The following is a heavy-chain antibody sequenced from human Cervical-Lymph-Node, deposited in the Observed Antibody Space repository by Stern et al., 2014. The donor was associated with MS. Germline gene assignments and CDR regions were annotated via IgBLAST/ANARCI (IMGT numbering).Heavy chain of an antibody. CDR1: GGSISSYY. D-gene: IGHD1-1*01. CDR2: IHYSGSI. V-gene: IGHV4-59*08. Sequence: QVQLVESGPGLVKPSETLSLTCTVSGGSISSYYWSWIRQPPGKGLEWIGYIHYSGSINYNPSLKSRVNLSVDTSKNQFSLRLSSMTAADTAVYYCARHHLVPNYNFAYYFDYWGQGTLVTVSS. CDR3: ARHHLVPNYNFAYYFDY. J-gene: IGHJ4*02.